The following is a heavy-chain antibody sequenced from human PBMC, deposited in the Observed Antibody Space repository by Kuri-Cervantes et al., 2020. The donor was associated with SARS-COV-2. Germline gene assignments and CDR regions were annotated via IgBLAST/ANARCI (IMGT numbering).Heavy chain of an antibody. Sequence: GGSLRLPCTASGFSISDRAYWMTWVRQTPGKGLEWVANIKHDGSERFYVDSVKGRFTISRDNAKNSLYLQMNSLRADDTALYYCARDKDGIEEFDYWGQGTLVTVSS. CDR3: ARDKDGIEEFDY. CDR2: IKHDGSER. CDR1: GFSISDRAYW. D-gene: IGHD5-24*01. V-gene: IGHV3-7*01. J-gene: IGHJ4*02.